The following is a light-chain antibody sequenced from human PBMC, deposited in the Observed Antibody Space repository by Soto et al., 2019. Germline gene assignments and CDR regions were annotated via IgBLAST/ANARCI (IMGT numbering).Light chain of an antibody. CDR2: TVT. CDR3: CSYAGSSSYV. V-gene: IGLV2-11*01. CDR1: SSDVGGYNY. Sequence: QSALTQPRSVSGSPGQSVTISCTGTSSDVGGYNYASWYQQHPGKAPKLMIYTVTKRPSGVPDRFSGSKSDNTASLTISGLHAEDEADYYCCSYAGSSSYVFGNGTKVXVL. J-gene: IGLJ1*01.